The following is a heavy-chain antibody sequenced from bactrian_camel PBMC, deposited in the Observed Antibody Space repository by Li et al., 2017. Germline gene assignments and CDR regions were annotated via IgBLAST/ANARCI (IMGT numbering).Heavy chain of an antibody. J-gene: IGHJ3*01. D-gene: IGHD6*01. CDR3: ASDHGLECTVVHIDGY. Sequence: VQLVESGGGSVQAGGSLTLSCAVSGNILGLIYMAWARQREGQEREGVARIDKYGFTTYADSVQGRFTISHDTAKNTLYLQMNGLKPEDTAMYYCASDHGLECTVVHIDGYWGQGTQVTVS. CDR2: IDKYGFT. V-gene: IGHV3S53*01. CDR1: GNILGLIY.